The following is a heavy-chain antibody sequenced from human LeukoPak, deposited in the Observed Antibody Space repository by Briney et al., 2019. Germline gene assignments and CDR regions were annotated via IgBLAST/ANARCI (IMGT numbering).Heavy chain of an antibody. D-gene: IGHD1-26*01. J-gene: IGHJ6*02. V-gene: IGHV1-18*01. CDR3: ARGRSGSSPDYYYYYGMDV. CDR1: GYTFTSYG. CDR2: ISAYNGNT. Sequence: ASVKVSCKASGYTFTSYGISWVRQAPGQGLEWMGWISAYNGNTNYAQKLQGRVTMTTDTSTSTAYMELRSLRSDDTAVYYCARGRSGSSPDYYYYYGMDVWGRGTTVTVSS.